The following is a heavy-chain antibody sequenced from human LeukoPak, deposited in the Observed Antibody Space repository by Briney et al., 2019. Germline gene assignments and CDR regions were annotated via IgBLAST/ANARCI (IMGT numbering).Heavy chain of an antibody. CDR3: AKSATTVTSNFDS. CDR2: VSGRGGRT. J-gene: IGHJ4*02. V-gene: IGHV3-23*01. Sequence: GGSLRLSRAASGFTFSSYGVSWVRQAPGKGLQWVSGVSGRGGRTYYADSVRGRFTIARDKSKNTVYVQMNSVRAEDTAVYYCAKSATTVTSNFDSWGQGTLVTVSS. CDR1: GFTFSSYG. D-gene: IGHD4-17*01.